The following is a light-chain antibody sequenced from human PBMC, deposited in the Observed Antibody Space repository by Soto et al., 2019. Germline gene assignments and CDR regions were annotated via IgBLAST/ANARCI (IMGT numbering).Light chain of an antibody. CDR3: PQYDSSPWT. V-gene: IGKV3-20*01. CDR1: QSVSSNY. Sequence: EIVLTQSPGTLSLSPGERATLSCRASQSVSSNYLAWYQQKPGQAPRLLIYGASSRATGIPDRFSGSGSGTAFTLTISRLEPEEFAVYYCPQYDSSPWTFGQGTKVEIK. CDR2: GAS. J-gene: IGKJ1*01.